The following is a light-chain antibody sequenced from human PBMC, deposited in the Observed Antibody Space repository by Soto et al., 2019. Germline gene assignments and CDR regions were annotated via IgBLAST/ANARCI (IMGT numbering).Light chain of an antibody. CDR1: QSISVW. CDR2: RAS. J-gene: IGKJ5*01. Sequence: DIHMTQSPSTLSCSFGDRVTITFRASQSISVWLAWYQQKPGKAPKLLIYRASRLESGVPSRFSGSGSGTDFTLTINSLQPEDFATYYCQQGYTSAITFGQGTRLEIK. CDR3: QQGYTSAIT. V-gene: IGKV1-5*03.